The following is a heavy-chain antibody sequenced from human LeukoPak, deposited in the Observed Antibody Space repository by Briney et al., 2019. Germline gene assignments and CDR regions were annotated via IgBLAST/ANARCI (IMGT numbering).Heavy chain of an antibody. V-gene: IGHV6-1*01. CDR1: GDSVSSNSAA. CDR3: ARAGGGRGVRPREYGMDV. Sequence: SQTLSLTCAISGDSVSSNSAAWNWIRQSPSRGLEWLGRTYYRSKWYNEYAVSVKSRITIKSDTFKNQFSLQLNSVTPEDTAVYYCARAGGGRGVRPREYGMDVWDQGTTVTVSS. CDR2: TYYRSKWYN. D-gene: IGHD3-10*01. J-gene: IGHJ6*02.